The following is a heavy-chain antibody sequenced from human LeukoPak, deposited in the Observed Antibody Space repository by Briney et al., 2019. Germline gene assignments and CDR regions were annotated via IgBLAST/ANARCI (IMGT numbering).Heavy chain of an antibody. CDR2: IYSGGST. Sequence: GGSLRLSCAASGLTVSSNYMSWVRQVPGKGLEWVSVIYSGGSTYYADSVKGRFTISRDNFKNALYLQMNSLRVEDTTVYYCAGGGLPHYLDCWGQGTLVTVSS. CDR1: GLTVSSNY. V-gene: IGHV3-66*01. J-gene: IGHJ4*02. CDR3: AGGGLPHYLDC. D-gene: IGHD3-16*01.